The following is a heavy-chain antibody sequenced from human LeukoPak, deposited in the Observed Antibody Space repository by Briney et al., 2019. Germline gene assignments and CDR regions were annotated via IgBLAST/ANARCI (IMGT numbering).Heavy chain of an antibody. CDR2: ISSSSSNI. D-gene: IGHD3-10*01. Sequence: PGGSLRLSCAASGFTFSNYGMNWVRQAPGKGLEWASYISSSSSNIDYADSVKGRFTISRDNSKNTLYLQMNSLRAEDTAVYYCAKDGRLFYYGSGSYPHPPFDYWGQGTLVTVSS. CDR3: AKDGRLFYYGSGSYPHPPFDY. J-gene: IGHJ4*02. CDR1: GFTFSNYG. V-gene: IGHV3-48*01.